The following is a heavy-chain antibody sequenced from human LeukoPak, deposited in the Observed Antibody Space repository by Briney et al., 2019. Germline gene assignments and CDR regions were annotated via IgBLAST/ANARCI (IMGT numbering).Heavy chain of an antibody. J-gene: IGHJ2*01. V-gene: IGHV4-59*01. D-gene: IGHD3-22*01. CDR2: IYYSGNT. CDR3: ARDRDSSGLRDFDL. CDR1: GGSISSYY. Sequence: QSSETLSLTCTVSGGSISSYYWSWIRQPPGKRLKWIGNIYYSGNTNYNHSLTSRVSISIDTSKNQFSLQLSSVTAADTAVYYCARDRDSSGLRDFDLWGRGTLVTVSA.